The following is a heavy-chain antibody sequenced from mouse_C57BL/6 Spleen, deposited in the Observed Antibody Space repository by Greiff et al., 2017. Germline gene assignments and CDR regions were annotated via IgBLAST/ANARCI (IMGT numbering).Heavy chain of an antibody. CDR3: ARSRLLTGTGFAY. CDR1: GYSFTGYY. CDR2: INPSTGGT. D-gene: IGHD4-1*01. J-gene: IGHJ3*01. V-gene: IGHV1-42*01. Sequence: VQLQQSGPELVKPGASVKISCKASGYSFTGYYMNWVKQSPEKSLEWIGEINPSTGGTTYNQKFKAKATLTVDKSSSTAYMQLKSLTSEDSAVYYCARSRLLTGTGFAYWGQGTLVTVSA.